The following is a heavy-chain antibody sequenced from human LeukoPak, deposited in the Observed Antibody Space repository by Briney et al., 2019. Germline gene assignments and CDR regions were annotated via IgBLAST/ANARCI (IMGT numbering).Heavy chain of an antibody. J-gene: IGHJ3*01. Sequence: GGSLRLSCAASGFTFSSYSMNWVRQAPGKGLEWVSSISSSSSYIYYADSVKGRFTISRDNAKNSLHLQMNSLRAEDTAVYYCARVGCSGGSCYHDAFDFWGQGTMVTVSS. CDR2: ISSSSSYI. V-gene: IGHV3-21*01. CDR3: ARVGCSGGSCYHDAFDF. CDR1: GFTFSSYS. D-gene: IGHD2-15*01.